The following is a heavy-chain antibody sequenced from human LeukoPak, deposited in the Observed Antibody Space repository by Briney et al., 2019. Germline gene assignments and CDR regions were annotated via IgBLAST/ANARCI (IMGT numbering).Heavy chain of an antibody. CDR3: VKRAAGPTYYFEY. Sequence: PGGSLRLSCAASGFTFSSYAMSWVRQAPGKGLEWVSGFTGNDDRTYYADSVKGRLTISRDNSKNTLYLQMNSLRAEDAALYYCVKRAAGPTYYFEYWGQGTLVTVSS. CDR1: GFTFSSYA. V-gene: IGHV3-23*01. CDR2: FTGNDDRT. J-gene: IGHJ4*02. D-gene: IGHD6-13*01.